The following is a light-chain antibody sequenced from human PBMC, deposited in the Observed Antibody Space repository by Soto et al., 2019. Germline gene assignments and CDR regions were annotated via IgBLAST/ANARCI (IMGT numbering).Light chain of an antibody. CDR1: QSVTINY. Sequence: EIVLTQSPGTLSLSPGERATLSCRASQSVTINYLAWYQHKPGQAPRLLIYGASSRATGSPDRFSGSGSGTDFTLTINRLEPEDFAVYYCQQYGSSPYTFGQGTRLEIK. CDR2: GAS. V-gene: IGKV3-20*01. CDR3: QQYGSSPYT. J-gene: IGKJ2*01.